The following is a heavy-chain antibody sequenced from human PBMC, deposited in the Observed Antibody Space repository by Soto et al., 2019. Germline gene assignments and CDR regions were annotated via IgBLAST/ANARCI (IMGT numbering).Heavy chain of an antibody. J-gene: IGHJ4*02. CDR2: IGRGGGT. CDR3: ARHGGYYFDY. D-gene: IGHD3-16*01. V-gene: IGHV4-34*01. Sequence: QVQLQQWGAGLLKPSETLSVTCAVYGGSFSGYYWSWIRQPPGKGLEWIGEIGRGGGTIYNPSLETRVTISEDSSNNQFSLKVNSVTAADTAVYYCARHGGYYFDYWGQGAPVTVSS. CDR1: GGSFSGYY.